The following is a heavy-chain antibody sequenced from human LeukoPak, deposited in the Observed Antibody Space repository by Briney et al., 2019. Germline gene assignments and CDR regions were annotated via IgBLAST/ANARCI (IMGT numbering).Heavy chain of an antibody. D-gene: IGHD3-22*01. CDR2: ISWNSGSI. CDR3: AKGMNEYYYDSSGFGYDAFDI. CDR1: GFTFDDYG. Sequence: GRSLRLSCAVSGFTFDDYGMHWVRQAPGKGLEWVSGISWNSGSIGYADSVKGRFTISRDNAKNSLYLQMNSLRAEDTALYYCAKGMNEYYYDSSGFGYDAFDIWGQGTRVTVSS. J-gene: IGHJ3*02. V-gene: IGHV3-9*01.